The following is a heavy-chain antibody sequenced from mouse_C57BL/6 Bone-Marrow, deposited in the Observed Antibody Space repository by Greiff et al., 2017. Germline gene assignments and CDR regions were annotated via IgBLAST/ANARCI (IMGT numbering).Heavy chain of an antibody. D-gene: IGHD1-1*01. Sequence: VQLQQPGAELVRPGTSVKLSCKASGYTFTSYWMHWVKQRPGQGLEWIGVIDPSDSYTNYNQKFKGKATLTVDTSSSTAYMQLSSLTSEYSAVYYCARDYYGSSYDYCDQGTTLTVSS. CDR3: ARDYYGSSYDY. V-gene: IGHV1-59*01. CDR1: GYTFTSYW. CDR2: IDPSDSYT. J-gene: IGHJ2*01.